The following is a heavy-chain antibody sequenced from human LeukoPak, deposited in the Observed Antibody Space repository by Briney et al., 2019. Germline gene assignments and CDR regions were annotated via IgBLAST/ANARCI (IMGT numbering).Heavy chain of an antibody. D-gene: IGHD6-19*01. CDR1: GGSISSYY. J-gene: IGHJ4*02. V-gene: IGHV4-4*07. CDR2: IYTSGST. Sequence: SETLSLTCTVSGGSISSYYWSWIRQPAGKGLEWIGRIYTSGSTNYNPSLKSRVTMSIDTSKNQFSLKLSSVTAADTAVYYCARIDSGGWYGTPDYWGQGTLVTVSS. CDR3: ARIDSGGWYGTPDY.